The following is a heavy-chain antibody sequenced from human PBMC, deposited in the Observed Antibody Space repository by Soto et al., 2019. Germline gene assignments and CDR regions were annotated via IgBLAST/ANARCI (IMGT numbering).Heavy chain of an antibody. Sequence: LSLTCTVSCDSIIISDFYWGWVRHPPGKGLEWIGSIFYLGSSYYNPSLKSRVTMSVDTSKNQFSLRLRSVTAADTALYFCARHSLALRKNNWFDPWGQGIMVTVSS. J-gene: IGHJ5*02. CDR2: IFYLGSS. D-gene: IGHD3-3*02. CDR3: ARHSLALRKNNWFDP. V-gene: IGHV4-39*01. CDR1: CDSIIISDFY.